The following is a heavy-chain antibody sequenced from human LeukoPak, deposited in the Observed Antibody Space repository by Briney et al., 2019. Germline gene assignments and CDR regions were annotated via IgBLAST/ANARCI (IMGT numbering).Heavy chain of an antibody. CDR2: ISGSGGNT. CDR3: AKDQYGGNPQYYFDY. D-gene: IGHD4-23*01. J-gene: IGHJ4*02. Sequence: PGGSLRLSCAASGFTFSSYAMRCVRQAPGKGLDWVSAISGSGGNTYYADSVKGRFTISRDNSKNTLYLQMNSLRAEDTAVYYCAKDQYGGNPQYYFDYWGQGTLVTVSS. CDR1: GFTFSSYA. V-gene: IGHV3-23*01.